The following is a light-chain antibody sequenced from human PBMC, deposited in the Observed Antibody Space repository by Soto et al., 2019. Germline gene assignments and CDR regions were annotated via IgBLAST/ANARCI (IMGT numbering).Light chain of an antibody. J-gene: IGLJ1*01. CDR2: SNN. CDR1: SSNIGSNT. CDR3: AAWDDSLNGLNYV. Sequence: QSALTQPPSASGTPWQRVTISCSGRSSNIGSNTVNWYQQLPGTAPKLLIYSNNQRPSGVPDRFSGSKSGTSASLAISGLQSEDEADYYCAAWDDSLNGLNYVFGTG. V-gene: IGLV1-44*01.